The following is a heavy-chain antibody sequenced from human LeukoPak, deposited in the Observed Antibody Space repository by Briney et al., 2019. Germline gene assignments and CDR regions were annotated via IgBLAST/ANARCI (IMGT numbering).Heavy chain of an antibody. CDR1: GGSFSGYY. CDR2: INHSGSI. V-gene: IGHV4-34*01. D-gene: IGHD2-15*01. Sequence: SETLSLTCAVYGGSFSGYYWSWIRQPPGKGLEWIGEINHSGSINYNPSLKSRVTISVDTSKNQFSLKLSSVTAADTAVYYCARGWVVVPGNWFDPWGQGTLVTVSS. J-gene: IGHJ5*02. CDR3: ARGWVVVPGNWFDP.